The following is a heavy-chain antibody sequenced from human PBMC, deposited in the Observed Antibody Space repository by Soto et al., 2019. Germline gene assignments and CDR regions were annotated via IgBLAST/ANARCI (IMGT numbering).Heavy chain of an antibody. D-gene: IGHD3-22*01. CDR2: IIPIFGTA. CDR3: ARSGAVVVTYYYYYGMDV. V-gene: IGHV1-69*13. J-gene: IGHJ6*02. Sequence: ASVTVSCKASGGTFSSYAISWVRQAPGQGLEWMGGIIPIFGTANYAQKFQGRVTITADESTSTAYMELSSLRSEDTAVYYCARSGAVVVTYYYYYGMDVWGQGTTVTVSS. CDR1: GGTFSSYA.